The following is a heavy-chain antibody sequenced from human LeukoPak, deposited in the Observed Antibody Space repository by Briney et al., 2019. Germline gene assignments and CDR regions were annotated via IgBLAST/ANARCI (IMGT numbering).Heavy chain of an antibody. D-gene: IGHD3-9*01. J-gene: IGHJ4*02. CDR2: INHSGST. CDR1: GGSFSGYY. V-gene: IGHV4-34*01. Sequence: SETLSLTCAVYGGSFSGYYWSWIRQPPGKGPEWIGEINHSGSTNYNPSLKSRVTISVDTSKNQFSLKLSSVTAADTAVYYCARGGGLRYFDWLFRPFDYWGQGTLVTVSS. CDR3: ARGGGLRYFDWLFRPFDY.